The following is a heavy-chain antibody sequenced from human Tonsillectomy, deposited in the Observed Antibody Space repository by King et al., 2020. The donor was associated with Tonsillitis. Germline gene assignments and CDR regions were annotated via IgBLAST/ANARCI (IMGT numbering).Heavy chain of an antibody. Sequence: VQLVQSGSEVKKPGASVKVSCKASGYTFTDFYMHLVRQAPGQGLEWMGCINPNSGGTNNAQKVQGRVTMTRDTSISTAYMELSRLRSDDTAVYYCARDLSGSNYYYYFGMDVWGQGTTVTVSS. D-gene: IGHD1-26*01. CDR1: GYTFTDFY. CDR3: ARDLSGSNYYYYFGMDV. J-gene: IGHJ6*02. CDR2: INPNSGGT. V-gene: IGHV1-2*02.